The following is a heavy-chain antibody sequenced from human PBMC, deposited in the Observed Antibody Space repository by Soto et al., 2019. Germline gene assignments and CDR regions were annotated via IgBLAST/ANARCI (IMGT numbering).Heavy chain of an antibody. CDR3: ARDDRITMLVVVGAFDY. CDR2: ILYDGNNN. J-gene: IGHJ4*02. D-gene: IGHD3-22*01. Sequence: QVQLVESGGGVVQPGRSLRLACAASGFTFSSHGMHWVRQAPGKGLEWMSVILYDGNNNHDADSVKGRFTTSRDNSKNTVYLQMTVLRAEDTAVYYCARDDRITMLVVVGAFDYWGQGTLVPVSS. V-gene: IGHV3-33*01. CDR1: GFTFSSHG.